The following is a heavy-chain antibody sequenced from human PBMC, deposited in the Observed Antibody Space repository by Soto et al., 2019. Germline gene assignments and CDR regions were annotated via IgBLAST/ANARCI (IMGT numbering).Heavy chain of an antibody. J-gene: IGHJ4*02. CDR1: GFTFDTYF. CDR3: VKAYRNSWYSLDY. D-gene: IGHD6-13*01. V-gene: IGHV3-64D*08. CDR2: INTNGGST. Sequence: GGSLRLSCSASGFTFDTYFMHWVRQAPGKGLEYVSAINTNGGSTYYADSVKGRFTISRDNSKNTLYLQMSSLRTEDTAVYYCVKAYRNSWYSLDYWGQGPLVTVSS.